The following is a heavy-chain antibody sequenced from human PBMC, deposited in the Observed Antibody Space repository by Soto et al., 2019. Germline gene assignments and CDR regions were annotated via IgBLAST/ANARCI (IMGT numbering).Heavy chain of an antibody. CDR2: IRSKAYGGTT. CDR1: GFTFGDYA. Sequence: LRLSCTASGFTFGDYAMSWVRQAPGKGLEWVGFIRSKAYGGTTEYAASVKGRFTISRDDSKSIAYLQMNSLKTEDTAVYYCTRGFDSSGWSGSDYYYGMDVWGQGTTVTVSS. J-gene: IGHJ6*02. CDR3: TRGFDSSGWSGSDYYYGMDV. D-gene: IGHD6-19*01. V-gene: IGHV3-49*04.